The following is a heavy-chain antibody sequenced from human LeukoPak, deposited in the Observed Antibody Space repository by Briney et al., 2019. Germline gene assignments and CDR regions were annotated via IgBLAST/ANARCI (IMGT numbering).Heavy chain of an antibody. CDR2: ISYVGSIK. CDR3: ARSWYFDY. CDR1: GFTFSSYA. V-gene: IGHV3-30-3*01. J-gene: IGHJ4*02. Sequence: GGSLRLSCAASGFTFSSYAMHWVRQAPGKGLEWVAVISYVGSIKYYADSVKGRFTISRDNSKNTLYLQMNSLRAEDTAVYYCARSWYFDYWGRGTLVTVSS.